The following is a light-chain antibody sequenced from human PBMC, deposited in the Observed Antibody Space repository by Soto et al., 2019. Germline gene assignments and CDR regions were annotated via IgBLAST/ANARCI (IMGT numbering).Light chain of an antibody. V-gene: IGKV3-15*01. Sequence: EIVMTQSPATLSVSPGERATLSCRASQSVSSNLAWYQQKPGQAPRLLIYGASTRATGIPARFNGSGSGTEFTLTLRSLQSEDFAVYYCQQYNNWPPRGTFGQGTKVEIK. J-gene: IGKJ1*01. CDR3: QQYNNWPPRGT. CDR1: QSVSSN. CDR2: GAS.